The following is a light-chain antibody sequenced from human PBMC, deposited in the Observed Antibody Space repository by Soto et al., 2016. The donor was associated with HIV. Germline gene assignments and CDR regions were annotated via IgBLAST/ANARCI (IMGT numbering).Light chain of an antibody. CDR1: NIGSKS. Sequence: SYVVTQPPSVSVAPGQTARITCGGINIGSKSVHWYQQKPGQAPVLVIYDDRDRSSGIPERFSGSNSGSTATLTINRVEAEDEADFYCQVWDSHNDPWVFGGGTKLTVL. V-gene: IGLV3-21*02. CDR2: DDR. CDR3: QVWDSHNDPWV. J-gene: IGLJ3*02.